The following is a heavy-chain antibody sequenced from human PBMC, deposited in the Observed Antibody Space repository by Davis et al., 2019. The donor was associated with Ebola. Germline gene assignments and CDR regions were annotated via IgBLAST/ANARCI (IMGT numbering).Heavy chain of an antibody. J-gene: IGHJ4*02. CDR1: GYTFTGYY. CDR3: ARDGITGTN. V-gene: IGHV1-2*02. CDR2: INPNSGGT. D-gene: IGHD1-20*01. Sequence: AASVKVSCKASGYTFTGYYMHWVRQAPGQGLEWMGWINPNSGGTNYAQKFQGRVTITADESTSTAYMELSSLRSEDTAVYYCARDGITGTNWGQGTLVTVSS.